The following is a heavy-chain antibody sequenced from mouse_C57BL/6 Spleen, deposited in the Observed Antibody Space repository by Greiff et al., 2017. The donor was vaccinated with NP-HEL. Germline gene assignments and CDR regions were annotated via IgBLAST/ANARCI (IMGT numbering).Heavy chain of an antibody. Sequence: EVHLVESGGGLVKPGGSLKLSCAASEFTFSSYAMSWVRQTPEKRLEWVATISDGGSYTYYPDNVKGRFTISRDNAKNNLYLQMSHLKSEDTAMYYCARAGDYGSSYPYYFDYWGQGTTLTVSS. CDR3: ARAGDYGSSYPYYFDY. CDR1: EFTFSSYA. V-gene: IGHV5-4*01. D-gene: IGHD1-1*01. J-gene: IGHJ2*01. CDR2: ISDGGSYT.